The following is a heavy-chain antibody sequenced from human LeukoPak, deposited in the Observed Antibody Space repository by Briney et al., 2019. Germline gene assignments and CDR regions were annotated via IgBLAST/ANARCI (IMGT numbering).Heavy chain of an antibody. J-gene: IGHJ4*02. CDR1: GDSVSNGNYY. Sequence: SETLSLTCTVFGDSVSNGNYYWSWLRQPPGKALEWIGYIYYTGSTYYNPSLEGRVTISVDTSRNQFSVKLSSVTAADTAVYYCARSQNYYGSGDYWSQGTLVTASS. CDR2: IYYTGST. CDR3: ARSQNYYGSGDY. V-gene: IGHV4-61*01. D-gene: IGHD3-10*01.